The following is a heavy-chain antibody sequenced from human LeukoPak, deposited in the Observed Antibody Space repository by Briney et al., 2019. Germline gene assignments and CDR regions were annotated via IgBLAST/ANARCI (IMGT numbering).Heavy chain of an antibody. D-gene: IGHD3-16*02. CDR1: GITLSNYA. CDR2: LSGSAGGT. V-gene: IGHV3-23*01. CDR3: AKRGVVVRVFLVGFHREAYYFDS. J-gene: IGHJ4*02. Sequence: LGGSLRLSCGVSGITLSNYAMSWVRQAPGKGLEWVAGLSGSAGGTTYADSVKGRFTISRDNSKNTLFLQMDRLRAEDTAVYFCAKRGVVVRVFLVGFHREAYYFDSWGQGAQVTVSS.